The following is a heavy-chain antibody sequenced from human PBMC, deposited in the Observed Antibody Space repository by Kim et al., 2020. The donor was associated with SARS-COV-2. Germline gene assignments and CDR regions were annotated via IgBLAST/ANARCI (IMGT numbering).Heavy chain of an antibody. CDR1: GYTFDTYS. J-gene: IGHJ5*02. CDR2: VNGGNGNT. CDR3: AREGSGSYNWLDP. V-gene: IGHV1-3*01. D-gene: IGHD3-10*01. Sequence: ASVKVSCKASGYTFDTYSLYWVRQAPGQRFEWMGWVNGGNGNTRYSQNFQGRLTITRDTSASVAYMELSSLTSKDTAVYYCAREGSGSYNWLDPWGQGTLVTVSS.